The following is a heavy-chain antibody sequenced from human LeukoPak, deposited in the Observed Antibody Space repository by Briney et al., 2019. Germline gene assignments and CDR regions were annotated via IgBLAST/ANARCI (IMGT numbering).Heavy chain of an antibody. CDR2: ISGSGGST. J-gene: IGHJ4*02. CDR1: GFTFCSYA. D-gene: IGHD3-16*01. Sequence: PGGSLRLSCAASGFTFCSYAVSWVRQAPGKGREWVSVISGSGGSTYYADSVKGRFTISRDNSKNTLYLQMNSLRAEDTAVYYCAKCYHWGGYFDYWGQGTLVTVSS. V-gene: IGHV3-23*01. CDR3: AKCYHWGGYFDY.